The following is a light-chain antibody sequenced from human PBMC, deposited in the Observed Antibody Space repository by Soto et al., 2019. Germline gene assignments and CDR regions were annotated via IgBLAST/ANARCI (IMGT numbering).Light chain of an antibody. CDR3: QQLNSYPRT. CDR2: AAS. V-gene: IGKV1-9*01. J-gene: IGKJ3*01. Sequence: IQLTQSPFSLSASVGDRVTITCRASQGITTSLAWYQQKPRKAPRLLIYAASTLQSGVPLRFSGSGSGTDFSLTISSLQPEDFATYYCQQLNSYPRTFGPGTKVDNK. CDR1: QGITTS.